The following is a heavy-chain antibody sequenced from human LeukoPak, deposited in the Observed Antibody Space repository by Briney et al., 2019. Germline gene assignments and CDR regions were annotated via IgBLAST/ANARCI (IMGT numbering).Heavy chain of an antibody. CDR1: GYTFTSYY. CDR2: INPSGGST. V-gene: IGHV1-46*01. J-gene: IGHJ4*02. CDR3: AREPKTYYDYVWGSYRANYYFDY. Sequence: GASVKVSCKASGYTFTSYYMHWVRQAPGQGLEWMGIINPSGGSTSYAQKFQGRVTMTRDMSTSTVYMELSSLRSEDTAVYYCAREPKTYYDYVWGSYRANYYFDYWGQGTLVTVSS. D-gene: IGHD3-16*02.